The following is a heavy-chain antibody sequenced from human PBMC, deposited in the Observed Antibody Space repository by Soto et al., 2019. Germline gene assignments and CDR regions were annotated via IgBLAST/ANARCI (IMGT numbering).Heavy chain of an antibody. CDR1: GYTFSMSG. CDR2: ISGYNGKT. V-gene: IGHV1-18*01. CDR3: AREGPRPYYYYGMDV. Sequence: QVQLVQSGAEVKKPGASVKVSCKSSGYTFSMSGISWVRQAPGQGLECMGWISGYNGKTNYEQKLQDRVTMTTDTSTNMAYMELRSLRSDDTAVYYCAREGPRPYYYYGMDVWGQGTTVTVSS. J-gene: IGHJ6*02.